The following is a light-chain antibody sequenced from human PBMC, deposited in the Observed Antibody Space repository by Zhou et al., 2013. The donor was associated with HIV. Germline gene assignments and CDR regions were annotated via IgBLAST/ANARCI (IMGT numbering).Light chain of an antibody. Sequence: QSALTQPPSASGSPGQSVTISCTGTNSDIGSNNYVSWHQQYPGKAPKLIVCEVSKRPSGVPDRFSGSKSGNTASLTVSGLQAEDEGDYYCSSYAGSHNLVFGGGTKFDRP. V-gene: IGLV2-8*01. CDR1: NSDIGSNNY. CDR2: EVS. CDR3: SSYAGSHNLV. J-gene: IGLJ2*01.